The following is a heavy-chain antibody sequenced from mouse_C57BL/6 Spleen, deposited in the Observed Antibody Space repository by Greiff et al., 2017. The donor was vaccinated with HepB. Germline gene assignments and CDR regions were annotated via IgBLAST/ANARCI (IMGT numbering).Heavy chain of an antibody. CDR3: ARQGYYGSSYDWYFDV. V-gene: IGHV5-6*01. J-gene: IGHJ1*03. CDR2: ISSGGSYT. Sequence: EVQLVESGGDLVKPGGSLKLSCAASGFTFSSYGMSWVRQTPDKRLEWVATISSGGSYTYYPDSVKGRFTISRDNAKNTLYLQRSSLKSEDTAMYYCARQGYYGSSYDWYFDVWGTGTTVTVSS. CDR1: GFTFSSYG. D-gene: IGHD1-1*01.